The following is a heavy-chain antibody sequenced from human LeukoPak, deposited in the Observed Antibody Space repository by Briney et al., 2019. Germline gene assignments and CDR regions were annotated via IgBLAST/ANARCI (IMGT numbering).Heavy chain of an antibody. CDR2: IYSGGST. CDR1: GFTVSSNY. J-gene: IGHJ4*02. D-gene: IGHD1-26*01. V-gene: IGHV3-53*01. Sequence: GGSLRLSCAASGFTVSSNYMSWVRQAPGKGLEWVSVIYSGGSTYYADSVKGRFTISRDNAKNSLYLQMDSLRAEDTAVYYCASGGSYSEPFDYWGQGTLVTVSS. CDR3: ASGGSYSEPFDY.